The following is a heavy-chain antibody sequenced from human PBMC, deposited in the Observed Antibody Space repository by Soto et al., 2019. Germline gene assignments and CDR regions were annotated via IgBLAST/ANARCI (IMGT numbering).Heavy chain of an antibody. V-gene: IGHV1-2*02. CDR3: ARDRSVRYSSSWYSVLY. J-gene: IGHJ4*02. D-gene: IGHD6-13*01. Sequence: ASVKVSCKASGYTFTGYYMHWVRQAPGQGLEWMGWINPNSGGTNYAQKFQGRVTMTRDTSISTAYMELSRLRSDDTAVYYCARDRSVRYSSSWYSVLYWGQGTLVTVYS. CDR1: GYTFTGYY. CDR2: INPNSGGT.